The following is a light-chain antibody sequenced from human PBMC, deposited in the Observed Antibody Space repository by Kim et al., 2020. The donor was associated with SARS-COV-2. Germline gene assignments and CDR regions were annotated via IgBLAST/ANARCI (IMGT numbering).Light chain of an antibody. CDR1: QSVSSY. CDR3: QQRSNWPPT. Sequence: IVLTQSPATLSLSPGERATLSCRASQSVSSYLAWYQQKPGQAPRLLIYDASNRATGIPARFSGSGSGTDFTLTISSLEPEDFAVYYCQQRSNWPPTFGGGTKLEI. V-gene: IGKV3-11*01. CDR2: DAS. J-gene: IGKJ4*01.